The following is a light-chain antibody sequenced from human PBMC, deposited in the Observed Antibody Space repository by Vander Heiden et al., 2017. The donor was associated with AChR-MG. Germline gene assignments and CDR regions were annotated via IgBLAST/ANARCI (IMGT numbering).Light chain of an antibody. CDR3: QSYDSSLSVCV. CDR2: GNS. CDR1: SSNIGAGYD. J-gene: IGLJ3*02. V-gene: IGLV1-40*01. Sequence: QSVLTQPPSVSGAPGQRVTISCTRSSSNIGAGYDVHWYQQLPGTAPKLLIYGNSIRPSGVPDRFSGSKSGTSASLAITGLQAEDEADYYCQSYDSSLSVCVLGGGTQLTV.